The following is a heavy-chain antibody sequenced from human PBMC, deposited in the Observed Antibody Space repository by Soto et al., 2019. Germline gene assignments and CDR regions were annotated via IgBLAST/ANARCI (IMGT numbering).Heavy chain of an antibody. CDR2: IYSGGST. CDR1: GFTVSSNY. J-gene: IGHJ5*02. D-gene: IGHD3-10*01. Sequence: EVQLVESGGGLVQPGGSLRLSCAASGFTVSSNYMNWVRQAPGKGLEWVSLIYSGGSTYYADALKGRFTISRDNSKNTLYLQMNSLRAEDTAMYYCARDNYYGSGSSLSLNWFDPWGQGTLVTVSS. V-gene: IGHV3-66*01. CDR3: ARDNYYGSGSSLSLNWFDP.